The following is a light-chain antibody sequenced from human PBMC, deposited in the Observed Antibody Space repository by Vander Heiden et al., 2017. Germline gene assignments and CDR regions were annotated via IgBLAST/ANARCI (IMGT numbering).Light chain of an antibody. CDR2: VNSAGRH. Sequence: LVLTQSPSASAPLGASVNPTCSLISGHRYNSIPCHQQQPQKGRRYLMTVNSAGRHTKGDGIPDRFSGSSSGSERYLTISSLQSEDEADYYCQAWDTGIRVFGGGTKVTVL. CDR3: QAWDTGIRV. CDR1: SGHRYNS. V-gene: IGLV4-69*02. J-gene: IGLJ3*02.